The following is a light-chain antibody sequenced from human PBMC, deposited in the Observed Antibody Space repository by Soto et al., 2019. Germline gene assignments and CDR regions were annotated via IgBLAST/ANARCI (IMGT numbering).Light chain of an antibody. J-gene: IGLJ1*01. CDR1: SXDTAGYNY. V-gene: IGLV2-14*01. CDR3: SSYTTSNTPLYV. CDR2: EVS. Sequence: QSVLTQPASVSGSPGQSITISCTGTSXDTAGYNYVSWYQEHPGKAPKLMIYEVSNRPSGVSNRFSGSQSGNTASLTISGLQAEDEANYYCSSYTTSNTPLYVFGTGTK.